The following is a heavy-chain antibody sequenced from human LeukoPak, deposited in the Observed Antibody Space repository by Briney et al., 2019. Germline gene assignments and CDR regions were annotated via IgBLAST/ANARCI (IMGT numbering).Heavy chain of an antibody. CDR3: ARVRAVAGTEVLYYFDY. Sequence: GGSLRLSCAASGFTFSTYEMSWVRQAPGKGLEWVSYISSSGRTIHYADSVKGRFTISRDNAKNTVYLQMNSLRAEDTAVYYCARVRAVAGTEVLYYFDYWGQGTLVTVSS. CDR2: ISSSGRTI. CDR1: GFTFSTYE. J-gene: IGHJ4*02. V-gene: IGHV3-48*03. D-gene: IGHD6-19*01.